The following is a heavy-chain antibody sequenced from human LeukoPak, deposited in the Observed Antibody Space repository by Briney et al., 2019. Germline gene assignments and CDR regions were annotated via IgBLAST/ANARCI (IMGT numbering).Heavy chain of an antibody. CDR2: IYSGGST. D-gene: IGHD6-19*01. V-gene: IGHV3-53*01. CDR1: GFTFGDYG. CDR3: AREAGEQWLFIDY. J-gene: IGHJ4*02. Sequence: PGGSLRLSCATSGFTFGDYGVSWFRQAPGKGLEWVSVIYSGGSTYYADSVKGRFTISRDNSKNTLYLQMNSLRAEDTAVYYCAREAGEQWLFIDYWGQGTLVTVSS.